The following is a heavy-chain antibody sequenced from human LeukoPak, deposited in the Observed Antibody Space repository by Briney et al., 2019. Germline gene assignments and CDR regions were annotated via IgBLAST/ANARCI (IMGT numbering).Heavy chain of an antibody. Sequence: SQTLSLTCTVSGGSISSGDYYWSWIRQPPGKGLEWIGEINHSGSTNYNPSLKSRVTISVDTSKNQFSLKLSSVTAADTAVYYCARGGSRTYYCGSGLVYYFDYWGQGTLVTVSS. D-gene: IGHD3-10*01. CDR3: ARGGSRTYYCGSGLVYYFDY. J-gene: IGHJ4*02. V-gene: IGHV4-30-4*01. CDR1: GGSISSGDYY. CDR2: INHSGST.